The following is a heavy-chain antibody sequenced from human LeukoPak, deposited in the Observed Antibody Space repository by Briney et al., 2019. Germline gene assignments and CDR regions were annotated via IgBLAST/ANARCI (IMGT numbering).Heavy chain of an antibody. CDR2: ISGSGGST. D-gene: IGHD3-3*01. J-gene: IGHJ4*02. Sequence: GGSLRLSCAASGFTFSSYGMSWVRQAPGKGLEWVSAISGSGGSTYYADSVKGRFTISRDNSKSTLYLQVNSLTAEDTAVYYCARAGVDTSGYYYQGFDYWGQGTLVTVSS. CDR1: GFTFSSYG. V-gene: IGHV3-23*01. CDR3: ARAGVDTSGYYYQGFDY.